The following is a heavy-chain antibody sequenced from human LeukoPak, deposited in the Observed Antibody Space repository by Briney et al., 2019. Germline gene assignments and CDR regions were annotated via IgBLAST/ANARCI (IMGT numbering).Heavy chain of an antibody. Sequence: PLETLSLTCSVSGGSVSRHYWTWIRQPPGKALEWIGYTHFSGSTNYNPSLKSRATTSLDRAKNQISLTLTSVSAADTAVYFCARAKAAGSYDFWGKGTLVTVSS. CDR2: THFSGST. CDR3: ARAKAAGSYDF. V-gene: IGHV4-59*02. CDR1: GGSVSRHY. D-gene: IGHD6-13*01. J-gene: IGHJ4*02.